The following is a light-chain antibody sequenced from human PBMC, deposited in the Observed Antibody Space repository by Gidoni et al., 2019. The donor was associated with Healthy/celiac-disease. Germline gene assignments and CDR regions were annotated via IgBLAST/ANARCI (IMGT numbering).Light chain of an antibody. Sequence: DIQMTQSPASLSASVGDRVTITCRASQSIISNLKWYQQKPGNAPKLLIYAAYSLESGVPSRFSVAAARTQFTLTLCGLRPVDFSTYYCHQSYSTPRTFGQGTKVEIK. J-gene: IGKJ1*01. V-gene: IGKV1-39*01. CDR3: HQSYSTPRT. CDR2: AAY. CDR1: QSIISN.